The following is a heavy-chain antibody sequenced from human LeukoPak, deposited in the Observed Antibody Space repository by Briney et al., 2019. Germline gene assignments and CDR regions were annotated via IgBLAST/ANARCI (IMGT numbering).Heavy chain of an antibody. CDR3: ARGGFGEGNYFDY. CDR1: GFTFSSYS. J-gene: IGHJ4*02. D-gene: IGHD3-10*01. V-gene: IGHV3-48*01. CDR2: ISSSSAHI. Sequence: GGSLRLSCAASGFTFSSYSMNWVRQAPGKGLEWVSFISSSSAHINYADSVKGRFTISRDNSKNTLYLQMNSLRAEDTAVYYCARGGFGEGNYFDYWGQGTLVTVSS.